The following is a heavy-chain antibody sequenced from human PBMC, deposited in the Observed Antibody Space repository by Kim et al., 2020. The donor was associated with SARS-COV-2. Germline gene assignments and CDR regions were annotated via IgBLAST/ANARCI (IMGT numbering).Heavy chain of an antibody. Sequence: GGSLRLSCAASGFTFSSYSMNWVRQAPGKGLEWVSYISSSSSTIYYADSVKGRFTISRDNAKNSLYLQMKSLRDEDTAVYYCARDRLLSWGQGTTVTVSS. J-gene: IGHJ6*02. V-gene: IGHV3-48*02. CDR1: GFTFSSYS. CDR2: ISSSSSTI. CDR3: ARDRLLS.